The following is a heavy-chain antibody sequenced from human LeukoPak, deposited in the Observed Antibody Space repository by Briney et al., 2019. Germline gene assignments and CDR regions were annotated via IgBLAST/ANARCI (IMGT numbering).Heavy chain of an antibody. J-gene: IGHJ6*02. V-gene: IGHV1-2*02. D-gene: IGHD3-16*01. CDR1: GYTFTGYY. CDR3: ARDRVWARYYGMDV. Sequence: GASVKVSCKASGYTFTGYYMHWVRQAPGQGLEWMGWINPNSGGTNYAQKFQGRVTMTRDTSISTAYMELSRLRSDDTAVYYCARDRVWARYYGMDVWGQGTTVTVSS. CDR2: INPNSGGT.